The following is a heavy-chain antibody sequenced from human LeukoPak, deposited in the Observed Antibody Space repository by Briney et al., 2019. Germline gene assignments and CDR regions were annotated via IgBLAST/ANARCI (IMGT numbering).Heavy chain of an antibody. Sequence: GGSLRLSCAASGFTFSSNYMSWVRQAPGKGLEWVSVIYSGGSTYYADSVKGRFTISRDNSKNTLYLQMDSLRAEDTAVYYCARVGYSSGWYRHWGQGTLVTVSS. V-gene: IGHV3-53*01. J-gene: IGHJ4*02. CDR2: IYSGGST. D-gene: IGHD6-19*01. CDR1: GFTFSSNY. CDR3: ARVGYSSGWYRH.